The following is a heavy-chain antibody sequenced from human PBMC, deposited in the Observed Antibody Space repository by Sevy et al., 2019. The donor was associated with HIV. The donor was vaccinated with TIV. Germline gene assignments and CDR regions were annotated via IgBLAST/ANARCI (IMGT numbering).Heavy chain of an antibody. CDR1: GGSISSSSYY. D-gene: IGHD2-8*01. CDR2: IYYRGST. Sequence: SETLSLMCTVSGGSISSSSYYWGWIRQPPGKGLEWIGSIYYRGSTYYNPSLKSRVTISVDTSKNHFSLKLTSVTAADTAVYYCATCTNGVCHYYYYGMDVWGQGTTVTVSS. CDR3: ATCTNGVCHYYYYGMDV. V-gene: IGHV4-39*02. J-gene: IGHJ6*02.